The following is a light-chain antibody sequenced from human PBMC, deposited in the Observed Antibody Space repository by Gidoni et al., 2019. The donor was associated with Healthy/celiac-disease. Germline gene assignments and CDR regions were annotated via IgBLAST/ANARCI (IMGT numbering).Light chain of an antibody. CDR1: SLRSSY. J-gene: IGLJ1*01. CDR3: NSRDSIVNHP. Sequence: SSELHQDPAVSVSLGQTVRLTCQGDSLRSSYASWYQQQPGQAPLLVIYGKNNPPSAIPDRFSGSSSGNTSSLTVTGAPAEDEAEYYCNSRDSIVNHPFGTGTKVTVL. CDR2: GKN. V-gene: IGLV3-19*01.